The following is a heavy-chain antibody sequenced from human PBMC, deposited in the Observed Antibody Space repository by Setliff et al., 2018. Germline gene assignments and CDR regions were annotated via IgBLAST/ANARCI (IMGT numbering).Heavy chain of an antibody. D-gene: IGHD3-3*01. CDR2: IFYSGTT. Sequence: PPETLSLTCTLSGGSVRSHYWGWIRHSPVKGLGWIGFIFYSGTTNYNPSLKSRVTISADTSKNHFSLKLKSVTAADTAVYYCARMSGFLYMDVWGKGTAVTVSS. CDR3: ARMSGFLYMDV. CDR1: GGSVRSHY. V-gene: IGHV4-59*02. J-gene: IGHJ6*03.